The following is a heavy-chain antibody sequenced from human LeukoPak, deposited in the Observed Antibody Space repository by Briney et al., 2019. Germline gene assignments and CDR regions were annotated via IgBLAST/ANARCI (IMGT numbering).Heavy chain of an antibody. Sequence: ASVKVPCKASGYTFTSYDIKWVRQATGQGPEWMGWMNPNSGNTGYAQKFQGRVTMTRNTSISTAYMELSSLRSEDTAVYYCARARRGMATIHDYYFDYWGQGTLVTVSS. J-gene: IGHJ4*02. CDR2: MNPNSGNT. V-gene: IGHV1-8*01. CDR1: GYTFTSYD. D-gene: IGHD5-24*01. CDR3: ARARRGMATIHDYYFDY.